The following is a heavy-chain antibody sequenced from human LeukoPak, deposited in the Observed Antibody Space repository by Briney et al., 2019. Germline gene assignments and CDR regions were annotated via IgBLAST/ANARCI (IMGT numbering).Heavy chain of an antibody. D-gene: IGHD2-15*01. CDR2: IYYSGST. CDR1: GGSISNYY. Sequence: PSETLSLTCTVSGGSISNYYWSCIRQPPGKGLEWIGYIYYSGSTNYNPSLKSRVTISVDTSKSQFSLKLSSVTAADTALYYCAREDRYCSGGSCYSWGQGTLVTVSS. CDR3: AREDRYCSGGSCYS. V-gene: IGHV4-59*12. J-gene: IGHJ4*02.